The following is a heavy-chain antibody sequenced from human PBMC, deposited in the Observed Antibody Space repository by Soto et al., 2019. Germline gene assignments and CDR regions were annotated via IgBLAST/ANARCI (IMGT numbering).Heavy chain of an antibody. CDR3: ARGSPAPYSYGYGLFDY. CDR2: IIPIFGTA. J-gene: IGHJ4*02. Sequence: QVQLVQSGAEVKKPGSSVKVSCKASGGTFSSYAISWVRQAPGQGLEWMGGIIPIFGTANYAQKFQGRVTITADESTSTADVELSSLRSEDTAVYYCARGSPAPYSYGYGLFDYWGQGTLVTVSS. CDR1: GGTFSSYA. D-gene: IGHD5-18*01. V-gene: IGHV1-69*01.